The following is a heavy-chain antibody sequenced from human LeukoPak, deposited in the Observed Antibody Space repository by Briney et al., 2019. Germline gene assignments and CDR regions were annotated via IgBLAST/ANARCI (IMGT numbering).Heavy chain of an antibody. Sequence: WETLSLSCVVSGGSVSNYYWSWIRQPPGKGLEWIGDIHTSGSINYNPSLKSRVTVSLDTSKNQSSLKQSSETAADTAVYCCARLSARGWYLDYWGQGTLVTVSS. CDR1: GGSVSNYY. CDR2: IHTSGSI. CDR3: ARLSARGWYLDY. D-gene: IGHD6-19*01. J-gene: IGHJ4*02. V-gene: IGHV4-4*09.